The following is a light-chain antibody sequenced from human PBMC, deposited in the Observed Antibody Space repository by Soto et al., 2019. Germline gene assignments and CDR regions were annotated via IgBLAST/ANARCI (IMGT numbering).Light chain of an antibody. CDR2: GAS. V-gene: IGKV3-20*01. CDR1: QSVRSNY. J-gene: IGKJ1*01. Sequence: EIVLTQSPGTLSLSPGERVTLSCRASQSVRSNYLAWYRQTPGQAPRLLIYGASNRATGIPDRFSGSGSGTDFTLIISRLEPEDFALYYCQQYGSSPWTFGQGTKVEIK. CDR3: QQYGSSPWT.